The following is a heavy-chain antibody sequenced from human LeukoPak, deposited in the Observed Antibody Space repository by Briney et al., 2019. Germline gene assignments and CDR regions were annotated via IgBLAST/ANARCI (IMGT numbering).Heavy chain of an antibody. Sequence: SETLSLTCTVSGGSFSSYYWSWIRQPPGKGLEWIGFIYDSGSTHCNPSLKSRVTISVDTSKNQCSLKLRSVTAADTAVYYCARTPGFSYGFGWFDSWGQGTLVTVSS. J-gene: IGHJ5*01. D-gene: IGHD5-18*01. CDR1: GGSFSSYY. CDR2: IYDSGST. CDR3: ARTPGFSYGFGWFDS. V-gene: IGHV4-59*01.